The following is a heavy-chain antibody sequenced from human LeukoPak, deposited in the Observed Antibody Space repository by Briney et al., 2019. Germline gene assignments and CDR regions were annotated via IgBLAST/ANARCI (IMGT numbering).Heavy chain of an antibody. CDR3: ARMKEGYCSSTSCTAG. J-gene: IGHJ4*02. CDR1: RFTFSSYW. CDR2: INNVGSST. V-gene: IGHV3-74*01. D-gene: IGHD2-2*01. Sequence: GGSLRLSCAASRFTFSSYWMHWVRQAPGKGLVWVSRINNVGSSTTYADSVKGRFTISRDNAKNTLYLQMNSLRAEDTAVYYCARMKEGYCSSTSCTAGWGQGTLVTVSS.